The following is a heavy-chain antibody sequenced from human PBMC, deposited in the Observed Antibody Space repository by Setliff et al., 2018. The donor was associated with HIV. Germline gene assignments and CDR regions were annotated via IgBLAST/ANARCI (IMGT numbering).Heavy chain of an antibody. CDR3: ARAFDGSAPWIDL. Sequence: PSETLSLTCAVSGGSITTTNWWTWIRQPPGKGLEWIGDIYHSGSSNYNPSLKTRVTISVDKSKNQFSLKLTSVTAADTAVYYCARAFDGSAPWIDLWAQGTLVTVSS. CDR2: IYHSGSS. V-gene: IGHV4-4*02. J-gene: IGHJ5*02. D-gene: IGHD3-22*01. CDR1: GGSITTTNW.